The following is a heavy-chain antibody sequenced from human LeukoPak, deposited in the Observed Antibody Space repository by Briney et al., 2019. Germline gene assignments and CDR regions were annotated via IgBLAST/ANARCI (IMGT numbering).Heavy chain of an antibody. CDR2: IKQDGSDK. CDR3: VKDVLFAVGDAVDI. Sequence: GGSLRLSCAASGFTFSTYWMSWVRQAPGKGLEWVANIKQDGSDKYCVDSVRGRFTISRDNSKNTLYLQMNSLSAEDTAVYYCVKDVLFAVGDAVDIWGQGTMVTVS. D-gene: IGHD3-10*02. CDR1: GFTFSTYW. J-gene: IGHJ3*02. V-gene: IGHV3-7*01.